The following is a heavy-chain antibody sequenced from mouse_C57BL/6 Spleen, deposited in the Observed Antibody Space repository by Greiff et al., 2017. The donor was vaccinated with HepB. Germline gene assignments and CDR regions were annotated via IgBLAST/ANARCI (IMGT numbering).Heavy chain of an antibody. V-gene: IGHV5-9-1*02. CDR1: GFTFSSYA. D-gene: IGHD2-3*01. CDR3: TMDGSSWFAY. CDR2: ISSGGDYI. Sequence: EVHLVESGEGLVKPGGSLKLSCAASGFTFSSYAMSWVRQTPEKRLEWVAYISSGGDYIYYADTVKGRFTISRDNARNTLYLQMSSLKSEDTAMYYCTMDGSSWFAYWGQGTLVTVSA. J-gene: IGHJ3*01.